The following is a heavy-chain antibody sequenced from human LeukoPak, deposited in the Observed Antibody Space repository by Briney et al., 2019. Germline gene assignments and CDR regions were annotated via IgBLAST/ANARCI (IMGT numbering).Heavy chain of an antibody. CDR3: ARSYSGKRDYFDY. D-gene: IGHD1-26*01. J-gene: IGHJ4*02. CDR2: IYPGGSDT. CDR1: GYSFTSYW. Sequence: KVSCKGSGYSFTSYWIGWVRQMPGKGLEWMGMIYPGGSDTRYSPSFQGQVTISADKSISTAYLQWSSLKASDTAMYYCARSYSGKRDYFDYWGQGTLVPVSS. V-gene: IGHV5-51*01.